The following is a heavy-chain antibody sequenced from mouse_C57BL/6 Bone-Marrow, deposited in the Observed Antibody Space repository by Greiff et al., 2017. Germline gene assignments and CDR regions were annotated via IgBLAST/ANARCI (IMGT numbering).Heavy chain of an antibody. V-gene: IGHV1-52*01. CDR1: GYTFTSYW. D-gene: IGHD2-3*01. CDR3: TRGNYDGYFWFAY. J-gene: IGHJ3*01. Sequence: QVQLQQPGAELVRPGSSVKLSCKASGYTFTSYWMHWVKQRPIQGLEWIGNIDPSDSETHYNQKFKGKAKLTAVTSASTAYMELSSLTNEDSAVYYCTRGNYDGYFWFAYWGQGTLVTVSA. CDR2: IDPSDSET.